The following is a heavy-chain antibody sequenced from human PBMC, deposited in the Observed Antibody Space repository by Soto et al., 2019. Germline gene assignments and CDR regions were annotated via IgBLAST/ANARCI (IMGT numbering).Heavy chain of an antibody. J-gene: IGHJ5*02. D-gene: IGHD2-15*01. CDR2: ISGDNGNT. CDR1: GYTLATYD. V-gene: IGHV1-18*04. CDR3: AIDVSISGTRLFDP. Sequence: QGRLVQSGDEVKKLGASVKVSCRASGYTLATYDISWVRQAPGQGLEWMGWISGDNGNTEFAQMVEDRLTMTIDTSTNTAYMELRSLRSVDSAVYFCAIDVSISGTRLFDPWGQGTLVTVSS.